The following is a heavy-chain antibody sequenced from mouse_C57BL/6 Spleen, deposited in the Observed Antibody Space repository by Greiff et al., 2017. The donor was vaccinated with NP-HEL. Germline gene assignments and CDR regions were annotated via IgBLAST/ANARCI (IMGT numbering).Heavy chain of an antibody. Sequence: EVHLVESGGGLVQPGGSLKLSCAASGFTFSDYYMYWVRQTPEKRLEWVAYISNGGGSTYYPDTVKGRFTISRDNAKNTLYLQMSRLKSEDTAMYYCARAHGYYYAMDYWGQGTSVTVSS. CDR2: ISNGGGST. CDR3: ARAHGYYYAMDY. J-gene: IGHJ4*01. CDR1: GFTFSDYY. V-gene: IGHV5-12*01. D-gene: IGHD2-2*01.